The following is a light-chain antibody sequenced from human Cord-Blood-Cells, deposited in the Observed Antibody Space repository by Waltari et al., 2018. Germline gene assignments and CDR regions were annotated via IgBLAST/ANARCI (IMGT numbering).Light chain of an antibody. Sequence: QSALTQPASVSGSPGQSITISCTGTSSDVGGYNYVSWYKQHPGKAPKLMIYDVSKRPSGVSNRFSGSKSGNTASLTISGLQAEDEADYYCSSYTSSSTLRVFGGGTKLTVL. CDR3: SSYTSSSTLRV. CDR2: DVS. CDR1: SSDVGGYNY. V-gene: IGLV2-14*01. J-gene: IGLJ3*02.